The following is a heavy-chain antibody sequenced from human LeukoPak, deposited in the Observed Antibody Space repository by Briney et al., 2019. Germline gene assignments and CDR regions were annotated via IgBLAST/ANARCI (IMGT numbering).Heavy chain of an antibody. CDR2: IYHTGST. J-gene: IGHJ4*02. CDR1: SAPISTYY. V-gene: IGHV4-59*01. Sequence: SETLSLTCTVSSAPISTYYWSWIRQPPGKGLEWIGYIYHTGSTSYSPSLKSRVTISADTSQNQFSLKLSSVTAADTAVYYCASRKLGNDYWGQGTLVTVSS. CDR3: ASRKLGNDY. D-gene: IGHD7-27*01.